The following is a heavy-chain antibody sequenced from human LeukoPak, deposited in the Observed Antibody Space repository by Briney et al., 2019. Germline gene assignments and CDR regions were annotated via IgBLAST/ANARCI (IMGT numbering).Heavy chain of an antibody. CDR2: IYPGDSDT. Sequence: GESLKISCKGSGYSFTSYWIGWVRQMPGKGLEWMGIIYPGDSDTRYSPSFQGQVTISADKSISTAYLQWSSLKASDTAVYYCARRYGSGSYYLYYYYYFGVWGAGTTVTASS. V-gene: IGHV5-51*01. CDR1: GYSFTSYW. D-gene: IGHD3-10*01. CDR3: ARRYGSGSYYLYYYYYFGV. J-gene: IGHJ6*03.